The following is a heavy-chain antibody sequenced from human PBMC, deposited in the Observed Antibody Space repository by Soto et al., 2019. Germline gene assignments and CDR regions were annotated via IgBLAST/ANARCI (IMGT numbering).Heavy chain of an antibody. CDR2: ISASGEST. Sequence: GGSLRLSCAASGFSFTTYAMSWVRRAPGKGLEWVSVISASGESTFYADSVKGRFTFSRDNSKNTLYLQMNSLRAEDTAVYYCAKGGRYCTGMSCYKAYWGQGTLVTVSS. J-gene: IGHJ4*02. CDR1: GFSFTTYA. V-gene: IGHV3-23*01. D-gene: IGHD2-2*02. CDR3: AKGGRYCTGMSCYKAY.